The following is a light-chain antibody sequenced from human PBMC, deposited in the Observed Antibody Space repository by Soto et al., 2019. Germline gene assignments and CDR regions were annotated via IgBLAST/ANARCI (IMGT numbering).Light chain of an antibody. Sequence: EIVLTQSPAALSLSPGERATLSCRTSQSVSSDLAWYQQKPGQAPRLLIYDASKRATGIPARFSGSGSGTDFTLSISRQEPEDFAVYYCQQYGSSPITFGQGTRLEIK. CDR3: QQYGSSPIT. V-gene: IGKV3-20*01. CDR2: DAS. J-gene: IGKJ5*01. CDR1: QSVSSD.